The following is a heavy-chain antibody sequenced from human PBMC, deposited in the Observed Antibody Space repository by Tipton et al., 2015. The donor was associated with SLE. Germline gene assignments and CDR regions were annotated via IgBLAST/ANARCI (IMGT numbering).Heavy chain of an antibody. CDR1: GYDFARYG. J-gene: IGHJ4*02. V-gene: IGHV1-18*01. Sequence: QLVQSGAEVKRPGASVKVSCRASGYDFARYGVSWMRQAPGQGLEWMGWVSGYSGHTNYAQKFQGRLTMTADTATSTAYMDLGSLRFDDTAVYFCARGAYGGNSGYDYWGQGTLVTVSS. CDR3: ARGAYGGNSGYDY. CDR2: VSGYSGHT. D-gene: IGHD4-23*01.